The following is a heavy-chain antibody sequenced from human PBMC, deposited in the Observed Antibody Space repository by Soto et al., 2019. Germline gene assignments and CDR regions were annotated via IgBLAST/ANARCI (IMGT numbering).Heavy chain of an antibody. D-gene: IGHD1-26*01. V-gene: IGHV4-31*03. CDR2: IYYSGST. Sequence: PSETLSLTCTVSGGSISSGGYYWSWIRQHPGKGLEWIGYIYYSGSTYYNPSLKSRVTISVDTSKNQLSLKLSSVTAADTAVYYCARDWEALGDAFDIWGQGTMVTVSS. J-gene: IGHJ3*02. CDR1: GGSISSGGYY. CDR3: ARDWEALGDAFDI.